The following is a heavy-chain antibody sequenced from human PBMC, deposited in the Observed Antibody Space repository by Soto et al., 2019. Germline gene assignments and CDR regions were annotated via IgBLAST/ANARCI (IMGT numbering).Heavy chain of an antibody. CDR2: MKPNSGRT. J-gene: IGHJ6*02. CDR1: GYTFTSYD. D-gene: IGHD3-16*02. V-gene: IGHV1-8*01. Sequence: ASVNVSCKASGYTFTSYDINWVRQAPGQGLEWMGWMKPNSGRTAYAQKFQGRVTMTRSTSISTAYMELSSLRSEETAVYYCARPHDYIWGSHRTIESYAMDVWGQGPTVTAP. CDR3: ARPHDYIWGSHRTIESYAMDV.